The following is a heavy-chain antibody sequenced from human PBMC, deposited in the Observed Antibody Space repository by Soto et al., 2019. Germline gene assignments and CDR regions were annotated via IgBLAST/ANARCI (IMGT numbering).Heavy chain of an antibody. CDR3: ARSPPRVEKNNYAGGWFDP. CDR1: GYPFTKYD. CDR2: INPNSGNT. D-gene: IGHD4-4*01. Sequence: QVQLVQSGAEVKKPGASVKVSCKASGYPFTKYDINWVRQATGQGLEWMGWINPNSGNTGYSQKFQGRVTMTRNTSISTAYMELSSLRFDDTAVYYCARSPPRVEKNNYAGGWFDPWGQGTLGTVSS. V-gene: IGHV1-8*01. J-gene: IGHJ5*02.